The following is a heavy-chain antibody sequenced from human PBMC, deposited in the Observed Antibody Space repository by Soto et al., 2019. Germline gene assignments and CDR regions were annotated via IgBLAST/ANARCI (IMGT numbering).Heavy chain of an antibody. Sequence: ASVKVSCKASGYTFTGYYMHWVRQAPGQGLEWMGWINPNSGGTNYAQKFQGRVTMTRDTSISTAYMELSRLRSDDTAVYYCARDRGSSSWYAWFDPWGQGTLVTVSS. CDR1: GYTFTGYY. J-gene: IGHJ5*02. CDR3: ARDRGSSSWYAWFDP. D-gene: IGHD6-13*01. V-gene: IGHV1-2*02. CDR2: INPNSGGT.